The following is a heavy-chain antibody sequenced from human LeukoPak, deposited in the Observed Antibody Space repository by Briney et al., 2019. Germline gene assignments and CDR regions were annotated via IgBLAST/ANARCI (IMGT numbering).Heavy chain of an antibody. CDR2: IRGGGHGP. V-gene: IGHV3-23*01. CDR3: ARDPNGDYVGAFDM. D-gene: IGHD4-17*01. Sequence: GGSLRLSCTASGFTFSDYAMMWVRQSPGKGPEWVAAIRGGGHGPFYADSVRGRFTISRDNPKYTLFLQMDSLRAEDTAVYYCARDPNGDYVGAFDMWGPGTMVTVSS. J-gene: IGHJ3*02. CDR1: GFTFSDYA.